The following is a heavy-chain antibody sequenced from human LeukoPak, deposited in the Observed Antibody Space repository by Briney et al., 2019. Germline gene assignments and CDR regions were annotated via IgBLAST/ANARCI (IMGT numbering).Heavy chain of an antibody. D-gene: IGHD4-11*01. V-gene: IGHV3-21*01. Sequence: GGSLRLSCAASGFTFSSYSMNWVRQAPGKGLEWVSSISSSATYRYYADSVNGRFTISGDDPKNSLYLQMNSLRAEDTAVYYCARVDYRGGGYFMDVWGRGTPVTVSS. CDR1: GFTFSSYS. J-gene: IGHJ6*03. CDR2: ISSSATYR. CDR3: ARVDYRGGGYFMDV.